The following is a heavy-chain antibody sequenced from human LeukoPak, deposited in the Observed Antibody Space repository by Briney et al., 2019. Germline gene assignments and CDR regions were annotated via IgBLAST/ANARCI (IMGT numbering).Heavy chain of an antibody. J-gene: IGHJ5*02. D-gene: IGHD3-16*02. Sequence: SETLSLTCTVSGGSISSYYWSWIRQPPGKGLEWIGEINHSGSTNYNPSLKSRVTISVDTSKNQFSLKLSSVTAADTAVYYCARQVNYVWGSYRYTRWFDPWGQGTLVTVSS. CDR1: GGSISSYY. CDR2: INHSGST. V-gene: IGHV4-34*01. CDR3: ARQVNYVWGSYRYTRWFDP.